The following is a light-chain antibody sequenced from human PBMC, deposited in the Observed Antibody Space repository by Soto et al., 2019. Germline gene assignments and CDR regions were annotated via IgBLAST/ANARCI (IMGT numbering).Light chain of an antibody. CDR2: GAS. CDR1: QDITSRY. J-gene: IGKJ3*01. CDR3: QQYGSSFT. V-gene: IGKV3-20*01. Sequence: EIVMTQSPATLSVSPGDGATLSCRASQDITSRYLAWYQQKPGQAPRLLIYGASSRATGIPDRFSGSGSGTDFTLTISRLEPEDFAVYYCQQYGSSFTFGPGTKVDIK.